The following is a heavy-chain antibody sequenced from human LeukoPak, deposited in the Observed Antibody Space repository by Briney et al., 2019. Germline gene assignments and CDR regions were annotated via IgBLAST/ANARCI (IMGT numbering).Heavy chain of an antibody. D-gene: IGHD2-21*02. V-gene: IGHV3-23*01. J-gene: IGHJ4*02. CDR3: AKDRVGLLSMYYFDY. CDR1: GFTFSSYA. CDR2: ISGSGGST. Sequence: GGSLRLSCAASGFTFSSYAMNWVRQAPGKGLEWVSAISGSGGSTYYADSVKGRFTISRDNSKNTLYLQMNSLRAEDTAVYYCAKDRVGLLSMYYFDYWGQGTLVTVSS.